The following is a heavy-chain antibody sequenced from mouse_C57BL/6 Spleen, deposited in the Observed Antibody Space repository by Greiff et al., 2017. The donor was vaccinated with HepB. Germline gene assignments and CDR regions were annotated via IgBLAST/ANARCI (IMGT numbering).Heavy chain of an antibody. D-gene: IGHD3-2*02. Sequence: VQLQQSGAELVKPGASVKLSCKASGYTFTSYWMHWVKQRPGQGLEWIGMIHPNSGSTNYNEKFKSKATLTVDKSSSTAYMQLSSLTPEDSAVYYCARGVAQATYAMDYWGQGTSVTVSS. CDR1: GYTFTSYW. V-gene: IGHV1-64*01. J-gene: IGHJ4*01. CDR3: ARGVAQATYAMDY. CDR2: IHPNSGST.